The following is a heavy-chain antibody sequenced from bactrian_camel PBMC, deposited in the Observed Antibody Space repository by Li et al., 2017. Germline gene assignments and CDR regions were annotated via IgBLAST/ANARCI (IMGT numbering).Heavy chain of an antibody. CDR1: GYRYASYC. Sequence: HVQLVESGGGSVQAGGSLRLSCAASGYRYASYCMGWFRQAPGKEREGVALISARGGARAYDDSVKGRFTISRDNAKNTVDLQMNSLKPDDTAVYYCAATGQMLSVAGCRTQGTQVTVS. J-gene: IGHJ4*01. D-gene: IGHD1*01. V-gene: IGHV3-3*01. CDR2: ISARGGAR.